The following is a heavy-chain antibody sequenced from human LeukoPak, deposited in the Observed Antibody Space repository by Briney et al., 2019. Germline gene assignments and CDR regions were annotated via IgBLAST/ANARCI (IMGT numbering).Heavy chain of an antibody. Sequence: ASVRVSCKASGYTFTTYDIGWVRQAPGQGLEWLGWISTNNGNTNYIQKLRGRVTMTTGTSTSTGHLEVRSLTSDDTAVYYCARGKKYLAFDYWGLGTLITVSS. CDR1: GYTFTTYD. V-gene: IGHV1-18*01. CDR2: ISTNNGNT. D-gene: IGHD5-12*01. CDR3: ARGKKYLAFDY. J-gene: IGHJ4*02.